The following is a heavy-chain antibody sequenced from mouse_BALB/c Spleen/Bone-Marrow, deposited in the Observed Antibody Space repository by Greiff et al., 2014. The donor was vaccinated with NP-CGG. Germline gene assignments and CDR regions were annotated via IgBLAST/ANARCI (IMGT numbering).Heavy chain of an antibody. CDR1: GYSFTNYW. CDR2: IDPSDSET. J-gene: IGHJ3*01. CDR3: ARGVIPFAY. V-gene: IGHV1S126*01. D-gene: IGHD1-1*01. Sequence: QVQLKDSGPQLVRPGASVKISCKASGYSFTNYWMHWVKQRPGQGLEWIGMIDPSDSETRLNQKFKDKAKLTVDKSSTTAYMQFSSPTSEDSAVYYCARGVIPFAYWGQGTLVTVSA.